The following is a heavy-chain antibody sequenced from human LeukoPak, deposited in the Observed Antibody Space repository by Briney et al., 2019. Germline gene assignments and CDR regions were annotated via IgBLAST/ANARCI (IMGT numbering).Heavy chain of an antibody. V-gene: IGHV3-7*01. CDR2: INQDGSAK. D-gene: IGHD1-26*01. J-gene: IGHJ4*02. CDR3: ARDKTVGPTLLDY. Sequence: GGSLRLSCAASGFTFSDFWMSWVRQAPGKGLEWVANINQDGSAKYYVDSLKGRFTISRDNAKNSLYLQVNSLRAEDTAVYYCARDKTVGPTLLDYWGQGTLVTVSS. CDR1: GFTFSDFW.